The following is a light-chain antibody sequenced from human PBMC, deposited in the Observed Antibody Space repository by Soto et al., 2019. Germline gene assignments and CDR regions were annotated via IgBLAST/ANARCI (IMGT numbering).Light chain of an antibody. CDR3: QQYESLPLT. Sequence: DIQVTQSPSSLSASVGDRVIITCRASQDIKNYLNWYQQKPGKAPKLLIYDASDLETGVPSRFSGSGSGTGFTFTISSLQPEDFATYYCQQYESLPLTFGQGTRLEI. J-gene: IGKJ5*01. CDR1: QDIKNY. CDR2: DAS. V-gene: IGKV1-33*01.